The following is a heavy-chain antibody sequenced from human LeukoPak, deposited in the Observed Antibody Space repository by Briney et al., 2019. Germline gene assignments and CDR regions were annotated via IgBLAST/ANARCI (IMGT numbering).Heavy chain of an antibody. CDR1: GGTFSSYA. CDR3: ARDIVGAEWRGYFDY. J-gene: IGHJ4*02. CDR2: IIPIFGTA. Sequence: SVKVSCKASGGTFSSYAISWVRQAPGQGLEWMGRIIPIFGTANYAQKFQGRVTITTDESTSTAYMELSSLRSEETAVYYCARDIVGAEWRGYFDYWGQGTMVNVSS. D-gene: IGHD1-26*01. V-gene: IGHV1-69*05.